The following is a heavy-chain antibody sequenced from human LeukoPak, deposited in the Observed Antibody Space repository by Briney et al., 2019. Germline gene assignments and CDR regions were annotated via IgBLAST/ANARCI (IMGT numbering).Heavy chain of an antibody. CDR2: IYYSGNT. J-gene: IGHJ5*02. V-gene: IGHV4-39*01. CDR3: ARQLLWFGELLAPFDP. CDR1: GDSISSSNSY. Sequence: PSETLSLTCTVSGDSISSSNSYWGWIHQPPGKGLEWIGSIYYSGNTYYNPSLKSRVTISVDTSKNQFSLKLSSVTAADTAVYYCARQLLWFGELLAPFDPWGQGTLVTVSS. D-gene: IGHD3-10*01.